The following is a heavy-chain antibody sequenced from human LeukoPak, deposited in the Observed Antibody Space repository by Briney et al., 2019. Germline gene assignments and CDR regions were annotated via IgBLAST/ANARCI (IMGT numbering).Heavy chain of an antibody. CDR1: GYTFTSYD. V-gene: IGHV1-8*01. J-gene: IGHJ4*02. D-gene: IGHD3-10*01. Sequence: ASVKVSCKASGYTFTSYDINWVRQATGQGLEWMGWMNPNSGNTGYAQKFQGRVTITRNTSISTAYMELSSLRSEDTAVYYCASFYTTYGSGSYYHPYYFDYWGQGTLVTVSS. CDR3: ASFYTTYGSGSYYHPYYFDY. CDR2: MNPNSGNT.